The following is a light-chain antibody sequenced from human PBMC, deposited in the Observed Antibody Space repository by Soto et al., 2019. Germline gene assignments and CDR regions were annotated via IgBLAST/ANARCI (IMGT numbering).Light chain of an antibody. CDR3: CSHSTCVTWR. J-gene: IGLJ3*02. Sequence: QSALTQTASVSGSPGQSITISCTGSSSDVGGYNFVSWYQQHPGKDPKLIIHEVSNRPSGVSNRFSGSKSGNTASLTISGLQAEDEAVYYCCSHSTCVTWRFGGGTKVTVL. CDR2: EVS. CDR1: SSDVGGYNF. V-gene: IGLV2-14*03.